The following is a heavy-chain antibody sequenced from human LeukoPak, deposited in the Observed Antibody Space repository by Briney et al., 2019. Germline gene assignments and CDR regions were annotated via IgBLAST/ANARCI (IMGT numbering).Heavy chain of an antibody. CDR2: IKPNSGGT. D-gene: IGHD1-26*01. CDR1: GYTFTGYY. J-gene: IGHJ1*01. CDR3: ARDGSGSYGYFQH. V-gene: IGHV1-2*02. Sequence: ASVKVSCKASGYTFTGYYMVWVRQAPGQGLEWMGWIKPNSGGTNYAQKFQGRVTMTRDTSISTAYMELSRLRSDDTAVYYCARDGSGSYGYFQHWGQGNLVTVSS.